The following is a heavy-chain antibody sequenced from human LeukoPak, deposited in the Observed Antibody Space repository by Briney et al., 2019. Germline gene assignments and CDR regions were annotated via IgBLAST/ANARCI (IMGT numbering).Heavy chain of an antibody. V-gene: IGHV3-33*06. D-gene: IGHD2-8*01. J-gene: IGHJ4*02. CDR1: GFTFSNHG. Sequence: PGKSLTLSCEASGFTFSNHGMHWVRQAPGKGLEWVAVAWYDGSNKNYADSVRGRFTISRDNSKNALYLHMNSLRGEDTAIYYCAKDLGNGSRYYFDFWGQGTLVTVSS. CDR3: AKDLGNGSRYYFDF. CDR2: AWYDGSNK.